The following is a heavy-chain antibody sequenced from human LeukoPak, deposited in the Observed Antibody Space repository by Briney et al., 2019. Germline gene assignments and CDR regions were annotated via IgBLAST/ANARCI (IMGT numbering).Heavy chain of an antibody. CDR1: GFTFSNYG. CDR2: IRYDGDNK. J-gene: IGHJ4*02. CDR3: ANGGSYDSSGYPPFDY. Sequence: TGGSLRLSCAASGFTFSNYGMHWVRQAPGKGLEWVAFIRYDGDNKYYTDSVKGRFTISRDTSKNTLYLQMNSLGVEDTAVYYCANGGSYDSSGYPPFDYWGQGTLVTVSS. V-gene: IGHV3-30*02. D-gene: IGHD3-22*01.